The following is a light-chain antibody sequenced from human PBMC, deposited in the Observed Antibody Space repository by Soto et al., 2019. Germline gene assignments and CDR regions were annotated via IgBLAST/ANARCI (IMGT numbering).Light chain of an antibody. V-gene: IGLV2-11*01. J-gene: IGLJ2*01. CDR2: DVN. CDR1: SSDVGGYDY. CDR3: FSYAGSQV. Sequence: QSVLTQPRSVSGSPGQSVTISCTGTSSDVGGYDYVSWYQQHPGKAPKLMIFDVNKRPSGVPDRFSASKSGNPAFLTISGLQDEDDADHSCFSYAGSQVFGRGTKLTVL.